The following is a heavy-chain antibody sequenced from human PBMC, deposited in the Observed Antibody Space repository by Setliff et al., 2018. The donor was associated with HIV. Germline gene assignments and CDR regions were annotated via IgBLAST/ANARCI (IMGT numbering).Heavy chain of an antibody. CDR1: GYKLTNYA. CDR3: ARDDGRSWLIDY. V-gene: IGHV1-3*04. Sequence: ASVKVSCKASGYKLTNYAVHWVRQAPGQRLEWMGWINTANGNTIYSQKFQGRVTITRDTSASTAYMDLSSLRSEGTAVYYCARDDGRSWLIDYWGQGTLVTVSS. J-gene: IGHJ4*02. CDR2: INTANGNT. D-gene: IGHD6-13*01.